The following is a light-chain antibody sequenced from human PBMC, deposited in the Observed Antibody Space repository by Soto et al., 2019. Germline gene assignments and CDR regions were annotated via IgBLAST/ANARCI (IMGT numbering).Light chain of an antibody. CDR1: SSDVGGYNY. J-gene: IGLJ1*01. Sequence: SALTQPRSVSGSPGQSVTISCTGTSSDVGGYNYVSWYQQYPGKAPKLMIYGVSKRPSGVPDRFSGSKSDNTASLTISGLQAEDEADYYCCSYAGSYTHVFGTGTKLTVL. CDR3: CSYAGSYTHV. V-gene: IGLV2-11*01. CDR2: GVS.